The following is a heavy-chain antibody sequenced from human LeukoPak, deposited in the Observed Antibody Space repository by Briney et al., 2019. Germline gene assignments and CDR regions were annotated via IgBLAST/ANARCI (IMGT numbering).Heavy chain of an antibody. Sequence: GGSLRLSCAASGFTFSSYWMHWVRQAPGKGLVWVSRINTDGSSTSYADSVKGRFTISRDNSKNTLYLQMDSLKAEDTAVYYCAKDSMSWAFDYWGQGTLVTVSS. V-gene: IGHV3-74*01. J-gene: IGHJ4*02. CDR1: GFTFSSYW. CDR2: INTDGSST. CDR3: AKDSMSWAFDY. D-gene: IGHD2/OR15-2a*01.